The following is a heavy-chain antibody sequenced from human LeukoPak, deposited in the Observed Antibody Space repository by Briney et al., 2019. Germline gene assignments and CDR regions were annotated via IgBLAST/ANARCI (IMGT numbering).Heavy chain of an antibody. V-gene: IGHV4-38-2*01. CDR2: IYHSVST. J-gene: IGHJ4*02. CDR1: GYSMRGGYY. Sequence: SETLSLTCAVSGYSMRGGYYWGWIRQPPGKGLEWIGSIYHSVSTYYNPSLESRVTISVDTSRNQFSLKLNSVTAADTAVYHCARDTVTGNKNFDYWGQGTLVTVSS. CDR3: ARDTVTGNKNFDY. D-gene: IGHD6-19*01.